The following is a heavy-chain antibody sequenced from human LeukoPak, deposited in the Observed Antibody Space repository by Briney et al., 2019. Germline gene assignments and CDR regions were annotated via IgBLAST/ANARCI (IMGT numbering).Heavy chain of an antibody. Sequence: ESLKIFRTGSGYSFCSYWIAWVRQMPGKGLEWMGRIYPGDSDTRYSPSFQGQVIISADKSITTAYLQGSSLKASDTAMYYCARGSGYHHYWGQGTLVIVSS. CDR2: IYPGDSDT. V-gene: IGHV5-51*01. D-gene: IGHD3-3*01. CDR3: ARGSGYHHY. J-gene: IGHJ4*02. CDR1: GYSFCSYW.